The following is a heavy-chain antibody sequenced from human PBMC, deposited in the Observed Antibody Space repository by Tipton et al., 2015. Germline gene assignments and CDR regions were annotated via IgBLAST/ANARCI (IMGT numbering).Heavy chain of an antibody. CDR2: IYSNGHT. V-gene: IGHV4-39*01. D-gene: IGHD3-22*01. CDR3: ASSNYYDTCWY. J-gene: IGHJ4*02. Sequence: LRLSCSVSGVSISSRGYYWGWIRQPPGKGLEWIGTIYSNGHTFYNPSLKSRLTMSLDTSKNQFNLNLSSVTAADRAVYYCASSNYYDTCWYWGQGTLVTVSS. CDR1: GVSISSRGYY.